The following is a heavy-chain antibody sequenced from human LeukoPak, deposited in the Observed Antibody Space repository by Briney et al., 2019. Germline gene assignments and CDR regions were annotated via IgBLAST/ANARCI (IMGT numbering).Heavy chain of an antibody. CDR1: GGSFSGYY. CDR3: ARERGRNYYGSGSYYSRWFDP. Sequence: SETLSLTCAVYGGSFSGYYWSWIRQPPGKGLEWIGEINHSGSTNYNPSLKSRVTISVDTSKNQFSLKLSSVTAADTAVYYCARERGRNYYGSGSYYSRWFDPWGQGTLVTVSS. CDR2: INHSGST. D-gene: IGHD3-10*01. J-gene: IGHJ5*02. V-gene: IGHV4-34*01.